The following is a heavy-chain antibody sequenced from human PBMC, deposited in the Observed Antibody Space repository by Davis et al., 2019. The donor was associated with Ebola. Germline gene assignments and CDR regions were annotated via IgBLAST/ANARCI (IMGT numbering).Heavy chain of an antibody. CDR3: ARGRGGDPYYYDSSGYNF. J-gene: IGHJ4*02. V-gene: IGHV3-30*03. D-gene: IGHD3-22*01. Sequence: GGSLRLSCAASGFTFSSYGMHWVRQAPGKGLEWVAVISYDGSNKYYADSVKGRFTISRDNSKNTLYLQMNSLRAEDTAVYYCARGRGGDPYYYDSSGYNFWGQGTLVTLSS. CDR2: ISYDGSNK. CDR1: GFTFSSYG.